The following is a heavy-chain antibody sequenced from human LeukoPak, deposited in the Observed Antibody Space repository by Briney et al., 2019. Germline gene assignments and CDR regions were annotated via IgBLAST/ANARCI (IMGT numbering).Heavy chain of an antibody. Sequence: PGGSLRLSCAASGFTFSSFSMNWVRQAPGKGLEWVSSISSSSSYIYYADSVKGRFTISRDNAKNSLYLQMNSLRSEDTAVYYCARDKRARHYYGSRTVDDAFDIWGQGTMVTVSS. CDR1: GFTFSSFS. V-gene: IGHV3-21*01. CDR3: ARDKRARHYYGSRTVDDAFDI. J-gene: IGHJ3*02. D-gene: IGHD3-10*01. CDR2: ISSSSSYI.